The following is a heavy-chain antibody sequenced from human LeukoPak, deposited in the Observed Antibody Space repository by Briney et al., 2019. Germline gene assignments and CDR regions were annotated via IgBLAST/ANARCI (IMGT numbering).Heavy chain of an antibody. D-gene: IGHD5-24*01. Sequence: PSETLSLTCTVSGGSISSGTYYWGWIRQPPGKGLDWIGSMYYTGNTYYNQSLKSRVTISVDTSKNQFSLKLTSVTAADTAVYYCARQPRDGHNPRPYYFDYWGQGTLVTVSS. J-gene: IGHJ4*02. V-gene: IGHV4-39*01. CDR1: GGSISSGTYY. CDR2: MYYTGNT. CDR3: ARQPRDGHNPRPYYFDY.